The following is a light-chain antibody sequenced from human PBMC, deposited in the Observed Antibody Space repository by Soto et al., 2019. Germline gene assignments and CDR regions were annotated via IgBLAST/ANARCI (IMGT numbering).Light chain of an antibody. CDR1: SSDVGTFNL. V-gene: IGLV2-14*02. CDR3: SSHAGSSAFYV. Sequence: QSVLTQPASVSGFLGQSITMSCTGSSSDVGTFNLVSWFQQHPGKAPKLLIFEGTKRPSGVSDRFSGSKSGNTASLTISGLQTEDEADYYCSSHAGSSAFYVFGTGTKVTV. J-gene: IGLJ1*01. CDR2: EGT.